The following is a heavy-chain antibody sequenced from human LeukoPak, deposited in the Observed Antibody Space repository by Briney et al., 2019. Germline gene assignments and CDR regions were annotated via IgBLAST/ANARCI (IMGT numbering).Heavy chain of an antibody. D-gene: IGHD2-15*01. CDR2: ISDSGGST. V-gene: IGHV3-64D*09. CDR1: GFPFSRYA. J-gene: IGHJ6*02. CDR3: VRGYSFGPDGMDV. Sequence: PGGSLRLSCSASGFPFSRYAMHWVRQAPGKGLEYVSAISDSGGSTYYADSVKGRFTISRDNSKNTLYLQMSSLRAEDTAVYYCVRGYSFGPDGMDVWGQGTTVTVSS.